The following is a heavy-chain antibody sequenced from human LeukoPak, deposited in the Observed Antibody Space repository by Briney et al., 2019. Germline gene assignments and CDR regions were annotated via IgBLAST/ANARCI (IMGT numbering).Heavy chain of an antibody. D-gene: IGHD5-12*01. CDR2: IGGSGVGT. J-gene: IGHJ4*02. Sequence: GGSLRLSCAASGFTFSTYAMSWVRQAPGKGLECVSAIGGSGVGTYYADSVKGRFTISRDNSKTTLDLQMNSLRAEDTAVYYCAKGFSGHDSDFDYWGQGTPVTVSS. CDR1: GFTFSTYA. CDR3: AKGFSGHDSDFDY. V-gene: IGHV3-23*01.